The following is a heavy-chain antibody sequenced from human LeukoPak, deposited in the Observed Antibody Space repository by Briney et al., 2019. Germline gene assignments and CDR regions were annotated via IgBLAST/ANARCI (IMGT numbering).Heavy chain of an antibody. CDR2: IRRGGNLI. CDR1: GFTFSTYE. CDR3: ARASFSDYYYYMVF. V-gene: IGHV3-48*03. D-gene: IGHD3-3*02. Sequence: GGSLRLSCAASGFTFSTYEMNWVRQAPGKGLEWVSYIRRGGNLIYYVDSVKGRFTISRDDAKNSLFLQMNSVRGEDTAVYYCARASFSDYYYYMVFWGKGTTVTVCS. J-gene: IGHJ6*03.